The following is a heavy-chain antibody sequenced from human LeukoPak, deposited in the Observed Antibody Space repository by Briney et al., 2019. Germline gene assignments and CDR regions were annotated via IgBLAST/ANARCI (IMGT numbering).Heavy chain of an antibody. Sequence: PGGSLRLSCVASGFTFSNYDMSWVRQAPGKGLEWVSGISGSGDNTYYADSVKGRFTISRDNSKNTLYVQVNSLGTEDTAAYYCAKGSYYDSSGSFYFDYWGQGTLVTVSS. CDR2: ISGSGDNT. V-gene: IGHV3-23*01. J-gene: IGHJ4*02. CDR1: GFTFSNYD. CDR3: AKGSYYDSSGSFYFDY. D-gene: IGHD3-22*01.